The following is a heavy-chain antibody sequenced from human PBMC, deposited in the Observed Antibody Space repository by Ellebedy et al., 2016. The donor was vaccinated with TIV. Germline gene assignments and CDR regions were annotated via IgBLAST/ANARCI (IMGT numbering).Heavy chain of an antibody. D-gene: IGHD2-2*01. V-gene: IGHV1-8*01. CDR2: MNPNSGNT. CDR1: RYTFTSYD. J-gene: IGHJ5*02. CDR3: ARYQLLSRWFDP. Sequence: ASVKVSXKASRYTFTSYDINWVRQATGQGLEWMGWMNPNSGNTGYAQKFQGRVTMTRNTSISTAYMELSSLRSEDTAVYYCARYQLLSRWFDPWGQGTLVTVSS.